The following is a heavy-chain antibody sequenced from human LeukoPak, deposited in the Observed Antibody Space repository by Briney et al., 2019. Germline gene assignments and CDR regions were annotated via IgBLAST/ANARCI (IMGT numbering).Heavy chain of an antibody. D-gene: IGHD4-17*01. CDR3: ARDLDYGFDY. V-gene: IGHV3-48*02. J-gene: IGHJ4*02. Sequence: GGSLRLSCAVSGFIFSSYSMNWVRQAPGMGLEWLSYISSSSTTIDYADSVRDRFIISRDNAKNSLYLQMNSLRDEDTAVYYCARDLDYGFDYWGQGILVTVSS. CDR2: ISSSSTTI. CDR1: GFIFSSYS.